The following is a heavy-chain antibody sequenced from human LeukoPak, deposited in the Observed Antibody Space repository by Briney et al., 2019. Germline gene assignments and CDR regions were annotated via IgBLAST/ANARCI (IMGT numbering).Heavy chain of an antibody. J-gene: IGHJ4*02. CDR2: INTVASYI. CDR3: VRLRRNSDRSGFYYYYDN. V-gene: IGHV3-21*01. CDR1: GFTFTSYS. Sequence: GGPLRLSCAASGFTFTSYSFNWVRQAPGKGLEWVSSINTVASYIYYADSVKGRFTISRDDADNSLYLQMNSLRAEDTAVYFCVRLRRNSDRSGFYYYYDNWGQGTLVTVSS. D-gene: IGHD3-22*01.